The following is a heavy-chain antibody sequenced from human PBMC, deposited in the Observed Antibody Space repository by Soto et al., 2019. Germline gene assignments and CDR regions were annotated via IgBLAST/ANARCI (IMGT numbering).Heavy chain of an antibody. CDR2: ISGSGGST. CDR3: AVPGIAALRAFDI. J-gene: IGHJ3*02. D-gene: IGHD6-13*01. Sequence: GGSLRLSCAASGFTFSSYAMSWVRQAPGKGLEWVSAISGSGGSTYYADFVKGRFTISRDNSKNTLYLQMNSLRAEDTAVYYCAVPGIAALRAFDIWGQGTMVTVSS. CDR1: GFTFSSYA. V-gene: IGHV3-23*01.